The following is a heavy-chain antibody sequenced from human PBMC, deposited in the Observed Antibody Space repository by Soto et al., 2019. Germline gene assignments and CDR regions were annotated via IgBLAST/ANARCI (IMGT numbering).Heavy chain of an antibody. CDR2: INHSGST. D-gene: IGHD2-15*01. CDR1: GGSFSGYY. V-gene: IGHV4-34*01. CDR3: ARKMVGRWFDS. J-gene: IGHJ5*01. Sequence: PSETLSLTCAVYGGSFSGYYWSWIRQPPGKGLEWIGEINHSGSTNYNPSLKSRVTISVDTSKNQFSLKLSSVTAADTAVYYCARKMVGRWFDSWGQGTLVTVSS.